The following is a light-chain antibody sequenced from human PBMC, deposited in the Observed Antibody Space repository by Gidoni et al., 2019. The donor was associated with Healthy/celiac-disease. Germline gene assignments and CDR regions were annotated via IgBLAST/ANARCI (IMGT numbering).Light chain of an antibody. CDR1: QSVSSN. CDR3: QQYNNWPPWT. CDR2: GAS. J-gene: IGKJ1*01. Sequence: EIVMTQSPATLSVSPGERATLSCRASQSVSSNLAWYQQKPGQAPRLLIYGASTRATGIPARFSGSGSRTEFTLTISSLQPEDFAVYYCQQYNNWPPWTFGQGTKVEIK. V-gene: IGKV3-15*01.